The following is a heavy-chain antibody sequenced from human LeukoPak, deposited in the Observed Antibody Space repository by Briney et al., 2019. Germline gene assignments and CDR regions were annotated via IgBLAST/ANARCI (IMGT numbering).Heavy chain of an antibody. J-gene: IGHJ4*02. V-gene: IGHV4-39*01. CDR2: MYYSGST. CDR3: ARTVTVKGMDY. Sequence: SETLSLTCTVSGGSISSSSYYRGWIRQPPGKGLEWIGTMYYSGSTYYNPSLKSRVTISIDTSKNQFSLKLNSVTAADTAVYYCARTVTVKGMDYWGQGTLVTVSS. D-gene: IGHD4-11*01. CDR1: GGSISSSSYY.